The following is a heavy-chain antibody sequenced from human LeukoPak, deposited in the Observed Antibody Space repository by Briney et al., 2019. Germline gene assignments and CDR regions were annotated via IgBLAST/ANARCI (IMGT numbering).Heavy chain of an antibody. CDR1: GYTFTGYY. CDR3: ARDRALYSHGMTLGY. V-gene: IGHV1-2*06. CDR2: INPNSGGT. Sequence: ASVKVSCKASGYTFTGYYMHWVRQAPGQGLEWMGRINPNSGGTNYAQKFQGRVTMTRDTSISTAYMELSRLRSDDTAVYYCARDRALYSHGMTLGYWGQGTLVTVSS. J-gene: IGHJ4*02. D-gene: IGHD5-18*01.